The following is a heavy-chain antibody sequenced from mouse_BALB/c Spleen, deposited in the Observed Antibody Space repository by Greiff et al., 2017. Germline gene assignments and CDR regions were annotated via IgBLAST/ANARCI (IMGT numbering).Heavy chain of an antibody. CDR2: ISSGGSYT. V-gene: IGHV5-6*01. CDR1: GFTFSSYG. D-gene: IGHD3-2*02. Sequence: EVQLVESGGDLVKPGGSLKLSCAASGFTFSSYGMSWVRQTPDKRLEWVATISSGGSYTYYPDSVKGRFTISRDNAKNTLYLQMSSLKSEDTAMYYCARLGRPYAMDYWGQGTSVTVSS. CDR3: ARLGRPYAMDY. J-gene: IGHJ4*01.